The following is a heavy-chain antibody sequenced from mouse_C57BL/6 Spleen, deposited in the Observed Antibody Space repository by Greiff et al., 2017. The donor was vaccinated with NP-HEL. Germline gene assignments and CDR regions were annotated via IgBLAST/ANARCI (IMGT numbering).Heavy chain of an antibody. J-gene: IGHJ4*01. CDR1: GFSLTSYG. CDR2: IWGVGST. Sequence: VKVVESGPGLVAPSQSLSITCTVSGFSLTSYGVDWVRQSPGKGLEWLGVIWGVGSTNYNSALKSRLSISKDNSKSQVFLKMNSLQTDDTAMYYCARRGYAMDYWGQGTSVTVSS. CDR3: ARRGYAMDY. V-gene: IGHV2-6*01.